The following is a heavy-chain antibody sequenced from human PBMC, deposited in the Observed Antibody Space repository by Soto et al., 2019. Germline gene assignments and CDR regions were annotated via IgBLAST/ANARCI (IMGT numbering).Heavy chain of an antibody. D-gene: IGHD2-15*01. CDR1: GFAFSSEW. J-gene: IGHJ4*02. CDR3: TSDTFGARDS. CDR2: IDPYDTGI. V-gene: IGHV3-74*01. Sequence: GGSLRLSCAASGFAFSSEWMHWVRQAPGKGLVWVSRIDPYDTGITYADSVKGRFTISRDNAKNTLYLQMNSLRAEDTAVYYCTSDTFGARDSWGQGTLVTVSS.